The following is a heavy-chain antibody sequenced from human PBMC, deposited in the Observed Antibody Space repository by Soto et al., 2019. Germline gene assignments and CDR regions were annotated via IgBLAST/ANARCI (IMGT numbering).Heavy chain of an antibody. CDR3: ARLSPPPKEDDFWSGYYTGIGWFDP. J-gene: IGHJ5*02. CDR2: IYYSGST. D-gene: IGHD3-3*01. CDR1: GGSISSSSYY. Sequence: RSLTCTVSGGSISSSSYYWGWIRQPPGKGLEWIGSIYYSGSTYYNPSLKSRVTISVDTSKNQFSLKLSSVTAADTAVYYCARLSPPPKEDDFWSGYYTGIGWFDPWGQGTLVTVSS. V-gene: IGHV4-39*01.